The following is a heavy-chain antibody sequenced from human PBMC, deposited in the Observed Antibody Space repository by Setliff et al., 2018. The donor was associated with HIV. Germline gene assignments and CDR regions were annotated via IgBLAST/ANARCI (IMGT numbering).Heavy chain of an antibody. V-gene: IGHV1-46*01. CDR2: INPSGGST. Sequence: ASVKVSCKASGYMFTSYYMHWVRQAPGQGLEWMGIINPSGGSTSYAQKFQGRVTMTRDTSTSTVYMELSSLRSEDTAVYYCARDSRLYYYGSGSLVDYWGQGTLVTVSS. D-gene: IGHD3-10*01. CDR1: GYMFTSYY. J-gene: IGHJ4*02. CDR3: ARDSRLYYYGSGSLVDY.